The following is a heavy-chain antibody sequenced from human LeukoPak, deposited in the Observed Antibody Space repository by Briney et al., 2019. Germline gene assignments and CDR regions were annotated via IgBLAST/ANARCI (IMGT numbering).Heavy chain of an antibody. CDR3: AKDQGYSGYDPLDY. CDR2: ISGSGGRT. V-gene: IGHV3-23*01. Sequence: GGSLRLSCAASGFTFSSYAMSWVRHAPGKGLEWVSAISGSGGRTNYVDSVKGRFTISRDNSKNTLYLQMNSLRAEDTAVYYCAKDQGYSGYDPLDYWGQGTLVTVSS. D-gene: IGHD5-12*01. J-gene: IGHJ4*02. CDR1: GFTFSSYA.